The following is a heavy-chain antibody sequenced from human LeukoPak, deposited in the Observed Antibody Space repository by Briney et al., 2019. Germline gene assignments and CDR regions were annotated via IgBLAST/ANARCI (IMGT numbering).Heavy chain of an antibody. CDR3: ARGLPGGFDY. CDR1: GFTFSSYD. CDR2: ISTTGDT. V-gene: IGHV3-13*01. Sequence: GGSLRLSCAASGFTFSSYDMHWVRQATGKGLEWVSGISTTGDTYYPGSVKGRFTVSRENAKNSLYLQMNSLRAGDTAVYYCARGLPGGFDYWGQGTLVTVSS. D-gene: IGHD3-16*01. J-gene: IGHJ4*02.